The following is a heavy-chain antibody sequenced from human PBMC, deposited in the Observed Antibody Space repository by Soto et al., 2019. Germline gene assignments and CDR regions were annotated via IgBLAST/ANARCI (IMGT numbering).Heavy chain of an antibody. CDR3: ARGSPWLAVTTD. V-gene: IGHV1-8*01. D-gene: IGHD4-17*01. Sequence: QVQLVQSGAEVKKPGASVKVSCKASGYTFTSYDINWVRQATGQGLEWMGWMNPNRGDTGYEQMFQGRVTMTRNTTISTADMQLSSLGPEDTAVYYGARGSPWLAVTTDWGQGALASVSS. J-gene: IGHJ4*02. CDR1: GYTFTSYD. CDR2: MNPNRGDT.